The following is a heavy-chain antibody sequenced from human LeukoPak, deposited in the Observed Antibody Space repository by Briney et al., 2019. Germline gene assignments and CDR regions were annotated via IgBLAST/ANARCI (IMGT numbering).Heavy chain of an antibody. CDR2: INPSVGST. V-gene: IGHV1-46*01. D-gene: IGHD1-14*01. J-gene: IGHJ4*02. CDR1: GYTFTSYY. CDR3: ARAGRGGGFDY. Sequence: GASVKVSCKASGYTFTSYYMHWVRQAPGQGLEWMGIINPSVGSTSYAQKFQGRLTMTRDTSTSTVYMELSSLRSEDTAVYYCARAGRGGGFDYWGQGTLVIVSS.